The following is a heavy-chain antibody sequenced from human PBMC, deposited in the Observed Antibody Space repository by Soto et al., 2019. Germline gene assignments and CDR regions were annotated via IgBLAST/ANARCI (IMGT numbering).Heavy chain of an antibody. Sequence: ASVKVSCKASGYTFTSYDINWVRQATGQGLEWMGWMNPNSGNTGYAQKFQGRVTMTRNTSISTAYMELSSLRSEDTAVYYCARGNEFNYDLYGYYYYMDVWGKGTTVTVSS. CDR3: ARGNEFNYDLYGYYYYMDV. J-gene: IGHJ6*03. CDR1: GYTFTSYD. CDR2: MNPNSGNT. V-gene: IGHV1-8*01. D-gene: IGHD3-3*01.